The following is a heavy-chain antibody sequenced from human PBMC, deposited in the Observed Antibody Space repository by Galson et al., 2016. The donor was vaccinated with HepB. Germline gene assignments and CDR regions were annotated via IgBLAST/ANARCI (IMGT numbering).Heavy chain of an antibody. V-gene: IGHV3-53*01. J-gene: IGHJ4*02. CDR2: IYSEISA. CDR1: GFTVNNNY. CDR3: AREGGGNNNYFDH. Sequence: LRLSCAASGFTVNNNYMGWVRQAPGKGLEWVSVIYSEISAFYADSVKGRFTISRDNSKNTLYLEMNNLRVEDTAVYYCAREGGGNNNYFDHWGQGTLVTVSS. D-gene: IGHD5-24*01.